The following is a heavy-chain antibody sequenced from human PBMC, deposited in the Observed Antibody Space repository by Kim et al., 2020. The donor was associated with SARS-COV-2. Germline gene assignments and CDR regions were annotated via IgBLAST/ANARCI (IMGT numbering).Heavy chain of an antibody. CDR1: GFTFSDYY. D-gene: IGHD5-12*01. J-gene: IGHJ4*02. V-gene: IGHV3-11*01. Sequence: GGSLRLSCAASGFTFSDYYMSWIRQPPGKGLEWVSYISLSGNIIYYADSVKGRFTISRDNARKSLYLEMNSLRAEDTAVYYCARHRARVATIIDSWGQGT. CDR3: ARHRARVATIIDS. CDR2: ISLSGNII.